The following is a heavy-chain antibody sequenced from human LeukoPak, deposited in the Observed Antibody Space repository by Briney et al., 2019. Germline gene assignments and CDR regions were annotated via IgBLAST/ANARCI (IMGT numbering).Heavy chain of an antibody. V-gene: IGHV4-34*01. Sequence: SETLSLTCAVYGGSFSGYYWSWIRQPPGKGLEWIGEINHSESTNYNPSLKSRVTISVDTSKNQFSLKLSSVTAADTAVYYCARGIPYYGSGKQNWFDPWGQGTLVTVSS. CDR3: ARGIPYYGSGKQNWFDP. J-gene: IGHJ5*02. CDR1: GGSFSGYY. CDR2: INHSEST. D-gene: IGHD3-10*01.